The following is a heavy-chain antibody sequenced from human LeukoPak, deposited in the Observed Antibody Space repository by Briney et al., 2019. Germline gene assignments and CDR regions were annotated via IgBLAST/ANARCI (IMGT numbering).Heavy chain of an antibody. CDR2: ISAYDGNT. CDR3: ARAVRGYSYACLPY. J-gene: IGHJ4*02. V-gene: IGHV1-18*01. Sequence: ASVKVSCKASGYTFSSYGISWVRQAPGQGPEWMGWISAYDGNTNYAQKLQGRVTMTTDTSTSTAYMELRSLRSDDTAVYYCARAVRGYSYACLPYWGQGTLVTVSS. CDR1: GYTFSSYG. D-gene: IGHD5-18*01.